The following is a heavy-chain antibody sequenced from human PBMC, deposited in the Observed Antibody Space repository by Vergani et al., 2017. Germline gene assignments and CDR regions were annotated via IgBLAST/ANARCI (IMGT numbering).Heavy chain of an antibody. CDR1: GGSISSYNW. CDR2: IFHSGTT. V-gene: IGHV4-4*03. J-gene: IGHJ5*02. D-gene: IGHD3/OR15-3a*01. CDR3: ARGETRTDWFDP. Sequence: QVQLQESGPGLVKPPGTLSLTCAVSGGSISSYNWWTWVRQSPGKGLEWIGEIFHSGTTNYNPSLNGRVTIFVDKSKNLLSLRLNSVTAADTAVYYCARGETRTDWFDPWGQGTLVTVSS.